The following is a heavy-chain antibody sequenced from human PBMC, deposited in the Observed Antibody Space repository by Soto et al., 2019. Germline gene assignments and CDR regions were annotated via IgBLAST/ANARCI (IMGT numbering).Heavy chain of an antibody. CDR1: GFTFSSHG. Sequence: EAQLLESGGELVQPGGSLRLSCAASGFTFSSHGMSWVRQAPGKGLEWIAGLSRGGGSTYYADSVKGRFTISRDTSKNTLDLIMNSLRVEDTALYYCAKDGLFRTDGFDIWGQGTMVTVSS. V-gene: IGHV3-23*01. CDR3: AKDGLFRTDGFDI. CDR2: LSRGGGST. D-gene: IGHD1-1*01. J-gene: IGHJ3*02.